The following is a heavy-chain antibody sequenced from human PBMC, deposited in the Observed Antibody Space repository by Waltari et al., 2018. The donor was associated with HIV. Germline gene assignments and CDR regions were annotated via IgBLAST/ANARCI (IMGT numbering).Heavy chain of an antibody. CDR2: ISAYNGNT. Sequence: QIQLVQSGAEVKKPGASVRVSCKASGSIFSDYSISWVRQAPGQGLEWMGWISAYNGNTEYARYFKGRVPRTTDTATTTAYVDLRGLRFDDTAVYYCARLGYDFWSGYDYWGQGTLVTVS. CDR3: ARLGYDFWSGYDY. D-gene: IGHD3-3*01. J-gene: IGHJ4*02. V-gene: IGHV1-18*01. CDR1: GSIFSDYS.